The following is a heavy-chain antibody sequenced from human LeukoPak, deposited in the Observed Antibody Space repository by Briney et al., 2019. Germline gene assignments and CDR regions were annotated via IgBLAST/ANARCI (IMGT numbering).Heavy chain of an antibody. V-gene: IGHV1-8*01. CDR2: MNPSSGNT. Sequence: ASVEVSCKASGYTFISYDINWVRQATGQGLEWLGWMNPSSGNTGYAQKFQGRVTMTRDTSISTAYMELSSLRSEDTAVYYCARVAYYYDSAGLYLNYFYGMDVWGQGTTVTVSS. CDR1: GYTFISYD. J-gene: IGHJ6*02. CDR3: ARVAYYYDSAGLYLNYFYGMDV. D-gene: IGHD3-22*01.